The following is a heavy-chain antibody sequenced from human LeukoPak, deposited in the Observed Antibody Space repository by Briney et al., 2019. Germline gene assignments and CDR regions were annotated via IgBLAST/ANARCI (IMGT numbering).Heavy chain of an antibody. J-gene: IGHJ6*03. CDR3: ARVWGNPPDRFRYYYYYMDV. CDR1: GLTFNSYA. V-gene: IGHV3-23*01. CDR2: ISGSGDST. D-gene: IGHD7-27*01. Sequence: QPGGSLRLSCAASGLTFNSYAMSWVRQAPGKGLEWVSTISGSGDSTYSADSVKGRFAISRDNAKNSLYLQMNSLRAEDTAVYYCARVWGNPPDRFRYYYYYMDVWGKGTTVTVSS.